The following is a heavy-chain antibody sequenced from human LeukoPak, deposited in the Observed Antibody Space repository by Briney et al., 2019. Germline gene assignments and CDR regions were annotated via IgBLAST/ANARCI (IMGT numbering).Heavy chain of an antibody. V-gene: IGHV4-59*01. CDR1: GGSISSYY. Sequence: SETLSLTCTVSGGSISSYYWSWIRQPPGKGLEWIGYIYYSGSTDYNPSLKSRVTISVDTSKNQFSLKLSSVTAADTAVYYCAIRGAAGWFDPWGQGTLVTVSS. CDR2: IYYSGST. CDR3: AIRGAAGWFDP. D-gene: IGHD6-13*01. J-gene: IGHJ5*02.